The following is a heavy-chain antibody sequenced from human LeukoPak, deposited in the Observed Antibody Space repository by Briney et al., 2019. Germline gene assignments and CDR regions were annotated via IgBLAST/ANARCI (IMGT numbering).Heavy chain of an antibody. J-gene: IGHJ3*02. D-gene: IGHD3-22*01. Sequence: GGSLRLSCAASGFTFSSYAMTWVRQAPGKGLEWLSAISHSGGSTYYADSVKGRFTISRDNSKNTLYLQMNSLRAEDTAVYYCAKDRRPTYYSDSSGYYFRDAFNIWGQGTVVTVSS. V-gene: IGHV3-23*01. CDR1: GFTFSSYA. CDR3: AKDRRPTYYSDSSGYYFRDAFNI. CDR2: ISHSGGST.